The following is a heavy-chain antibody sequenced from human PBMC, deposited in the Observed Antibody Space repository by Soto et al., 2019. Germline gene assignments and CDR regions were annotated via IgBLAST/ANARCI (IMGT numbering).Heavy chain of an antibody. CDR1: GFTFSSYD. J-gene: IGHJ4*02. CDR2: IGTAGDT. D-gene: IGHD2-15*01. Sequence: GGSLRLSCAASGFTFSSYDMHWVRQATGKGLEWVSAIGTAGDTYYPGSVKGRFTISRENAKNSLYLQMNSLRAEDTAVYYCARADCSGSSCYSWFDYWGQGTLVTVSS. V-gene: IGHV3-13*01. CDR3: ARADCSGSSCYSWFDY.